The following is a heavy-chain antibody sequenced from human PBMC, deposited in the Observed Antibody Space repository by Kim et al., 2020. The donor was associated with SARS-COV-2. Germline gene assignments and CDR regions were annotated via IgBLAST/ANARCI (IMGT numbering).Heavy chain of an antibody. CDR2: ISAYNGNT. V-gene: IGHV1-18*01. Sequence: ASVKVSCKASGYTFTSYGISWVRQAPGQGLEWMGWISAYNGNTNYAQKLQGRVTMTTDTSTSTAYMELRSLRSDDTAVYYCASPRITIFGVVIALDYWGQGPLVTVSS. CDR3: ASPRITIFGVVIALDY. D-gene: IGHD3-3*01. J-gene: IGHJ4*02. CDR1: GYTFTSYG.